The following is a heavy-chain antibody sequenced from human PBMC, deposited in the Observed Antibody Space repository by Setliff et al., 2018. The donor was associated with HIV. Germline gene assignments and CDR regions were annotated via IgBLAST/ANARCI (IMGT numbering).Heavy chain of an antibody. CDR1: ELTFSNYA. CDR3: ARADSSNWYHVDY. J-gene: IGHJ4*02. CDR2: LSGSGGST. Sequence: GGSLRLSCAASELTFSNYAMTWVRQAPGKGLEWVSSLSGSGGSTYYADSVKGRFTISRDNSKNTLYLQMNSLRAEDTAVYYCARADSSNWYHVDYWGQGTLVTVSS. D-gene: IGHD6-13*01. V-gene: IGHV3-23*01.